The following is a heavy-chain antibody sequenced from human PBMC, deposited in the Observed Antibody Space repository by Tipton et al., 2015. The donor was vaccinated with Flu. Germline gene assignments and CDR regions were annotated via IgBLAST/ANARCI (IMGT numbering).Heavy chain of an antibody. D-gene: IGHD4-17*01. CDR1: GYTFTRNW. CDR3: ARHKGDYGDYMYYYGMDV. Sequence: QLVQSGAEVKKPGESLKISCKGSGYTFTRNWIGWVRQMPGKGLEWMGIIYPGDSDTRYSPSFQGQVTISADKSTSTAYLQWSSLKASDTAMYYCARHKGDYGDYMYYYGMDVWGQGTTVTVSS. J-gene: IGHJ6*02. V-gene: IGHV5-51*01. CDR2: IYPGDSDT.